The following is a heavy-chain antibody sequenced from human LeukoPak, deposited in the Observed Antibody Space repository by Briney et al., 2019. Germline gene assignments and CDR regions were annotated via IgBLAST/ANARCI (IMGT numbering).Heavy chain of an antibody. Sequence: SQTLSLTCAISGDSVSSNSAAWNWIRQSPSRGLEWLGRTYYRSKWYNDYAVSVKGRITINPDTSKNQFSLQLNSVTPEDTAVYYCARAFYYGSGSYGGAFDYWGQGTLVTVSS. D-gene: IGHD3-10*01. J-gene: IGHJ4*02. CDR2: TYYRSKWYN. CDR1: GDSVSSNSAA. CDR3: ARAFYYGSGSYGGAFDY. V-gene: IGHV6-1*01.